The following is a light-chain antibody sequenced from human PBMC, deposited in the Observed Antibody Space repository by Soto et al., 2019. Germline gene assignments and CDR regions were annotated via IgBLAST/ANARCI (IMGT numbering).Light chain of an antibody. V-gene: IGLV2-14*01. Sequence: QSALTQPASVSGSPGQSITISCTGTSSDVGSYNYVSWYQQHPGKAPKVMIYDVSNRPSGVSYRFSGSKSGNTASLTISGLQAEDEADYYCSSCTTSSTYVFGTGTKVTVL. CDR3: SSCTTSSTYV. CDR2: DVS. J-gene: IGLJ1*01. CDR1: SSDVGSYNY.